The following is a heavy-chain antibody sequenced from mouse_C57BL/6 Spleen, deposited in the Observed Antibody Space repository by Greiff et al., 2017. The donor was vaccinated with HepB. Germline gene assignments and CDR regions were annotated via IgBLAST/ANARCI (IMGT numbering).Heavy chain of an antibody. Sequence: VKLQESGPELVKPGASVKISCKASGYAFSSSWMNWVKQRPGKGLEWIGRIYPGDGDTNYNGKFKGKATLTADKSSSTAYMQLSSLTSEDSAVYFCARSFGYYGSRGAMDYWGQGTSVTVSS. D-gene: IGHD1-1*01. CDR1: GYAFSSSW. J-gene: IGHJ4*01. CDR3: ARSFGYYGSRGAMDY. V-gene: IGHV1-82*01. CDR2: IYPGDGDT.